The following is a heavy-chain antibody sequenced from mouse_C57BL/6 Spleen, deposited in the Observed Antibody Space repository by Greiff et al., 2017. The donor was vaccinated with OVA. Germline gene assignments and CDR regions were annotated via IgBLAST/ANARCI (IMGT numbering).Heavy chain of an antibody. V-gene: IGHV1-69*01. Sequence: VQLQQPGAELVMPGASVKLSCKASGYTFTSYWMHWVKQRPGQGLEWIGEIDPSDSYTNYNQKFKGKSTLTVDKSSSTAYMQLSSLTSEDSAVYYCARRSIYYYGSILSYWYFDVWGTGTTVTVSS. D-gene: IGHD1-1*01. CDR1: GYTFTSYW. CDR3: ARRSIYYYGSILSYWYFDV. CDR2: IDPSDSYT. J-gene: IGHJ1*03.